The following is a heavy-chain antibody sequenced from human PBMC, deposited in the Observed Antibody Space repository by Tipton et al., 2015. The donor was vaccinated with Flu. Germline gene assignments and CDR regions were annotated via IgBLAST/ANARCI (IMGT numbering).Heavy chain of an antibody. CDR2: FYYSGST. CDR3: ARSPGYYFDY. CDR1: GGSISGYY. V-gene: IGHV4-59*01. J-gene: IGHJ4*02. Sequence: TLSLTCTVSGGSISGYYWSWIRQPPGKGLEWIAYFYYSGSTNYNPSLKSRVTISVDMSKNQFSLKLNSVTAEDTAVYYCARSPGYYFDYWGQGTLVTVSS.